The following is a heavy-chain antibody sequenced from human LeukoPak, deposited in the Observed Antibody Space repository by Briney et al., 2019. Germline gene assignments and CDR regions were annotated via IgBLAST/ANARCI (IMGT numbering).Heavy chain of an antibody. V-gene: IGHV4-4*02. D-gene: IGHD4-17*01. J-gene: IGHJ4*02. CDR2: IYQGGTT. CDR3: ARGSDYGDPYFGY. CDR1: GGSITSNNW. Sequence: PSETLSLTCAVAGGSITSNNWWSWVRQPPGKGLDWIGEIYQGGTTNYNPSLKSRVTISLERSKNQFSLKLTSVTAADTAVYYCARGSDYGDPYFGYWGQGTLVTVSS.